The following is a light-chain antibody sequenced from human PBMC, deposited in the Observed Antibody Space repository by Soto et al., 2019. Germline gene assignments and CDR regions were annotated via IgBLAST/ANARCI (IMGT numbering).Light chain of an antibody. V-gene: IGKV3-15*01. CDR2: GAS. CDR1: RSVSSSY. J-gene: IGKJ1*01. Sequence: VMTQSPATLSLSPGERATLSCRASRSVSSSYLACYQQKPGQAPRLLIYGASTRATGIPARFSGSGSGTEFTLTISSLQSEDFAVYYCQRYNNWPRTFGQGTKVDIK. CDR3: QRYNNWPRT.